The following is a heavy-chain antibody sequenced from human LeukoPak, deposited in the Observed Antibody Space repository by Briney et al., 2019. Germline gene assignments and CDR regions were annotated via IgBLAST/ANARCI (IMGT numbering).Heavy chain of an antibody. J-gene: IGHJ4*02. CDR3: AKDSYYDILTGYYTL. V-gene: IGHV3-9*01. Sequence: PGGSLRLSCAASGFTFDDYAMRWVRQAPGKGLEWVSGISWNSGSIGYADSVKGRFTISRDNAKNSLYLQMNSLRAEDTALYYCAKDSYYDILTGYYTLWGQGTLVTVSS. CDR2: ISWNSGSI. D-gene: IGHD3-9*01. CDR1: GFTFDDYA.